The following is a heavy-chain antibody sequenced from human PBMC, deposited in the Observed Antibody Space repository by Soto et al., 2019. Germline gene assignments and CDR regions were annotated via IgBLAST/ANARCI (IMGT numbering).Heavy chain of an antibody. D-gene: IGHD3-10*01. Sequence: SETLSLTCTVSGGSISSGVYYWSWIRQHPGKGLEWIGYIYYSGSTYYNPSLKSRVTISVDTSKNQFSLKLSSVTAADTAVYYCAREGQLLWFGELLPDAFDIWGQWTMVAVSS. CDR2: IYYSGST. V-gene: IGHV4-31*03. CDR3: AREGQLLWFGELLPDAFDI. J-gene: IGHJ3*02. CDR1: GGSISSGVYY.